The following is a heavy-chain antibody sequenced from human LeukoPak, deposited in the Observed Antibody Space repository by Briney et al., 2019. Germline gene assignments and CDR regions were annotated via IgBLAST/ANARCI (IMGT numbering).Heavy chain of an antibody. V-gene: IGHV3-23*01. CDR2: ISGSGGST. D-gene: IGHD3-3*01. J-gene: IGHJ5*02. CDR1: GFTFSSYA. Sequence: PGGSLRLSCAASGFTFSSYAMSWVRQAPGKGLEWVSAISGSGGSTYYADSVKGRFTISRDNSKNTLYLQMNGLRAEDTAVYYCAKDLRTIFGVGGFDPWGQGTLVTVSS. CDR3: AKDLRTIFGVGGFDP.